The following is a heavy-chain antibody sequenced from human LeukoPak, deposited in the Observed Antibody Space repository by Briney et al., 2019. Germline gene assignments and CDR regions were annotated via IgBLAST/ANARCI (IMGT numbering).Heavy chain of an antibody. D-gene: IGHD6-19*01. J-gene: IGHJ4*02. Sequence: PSETLSLTCTVSGGSISSYYWSWIRQPPGKGLEWIGYIYYSGCTNYNPSLKSRVTISVDTSKNQFSLKLSSVTAADTAVYYCARVGSGWSNANWGQGTLVTVSS. V-gene: IGHV4-59*01. CDR3: ARVGSGWSNAN. CDR2: IYYSGCT. CDR1: GGSISSYY.